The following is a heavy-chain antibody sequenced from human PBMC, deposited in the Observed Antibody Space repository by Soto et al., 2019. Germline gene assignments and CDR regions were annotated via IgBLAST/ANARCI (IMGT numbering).Heavy chain of an antibody. CDR3: AKMPGADYYYGMDV. Sequence: PSETLSLTCTVSGGSISSSSYYWGWIRQPPGKGLEWIGSIYYSGSTYYNPSLKSRVTISVDTSKNQFSLKLSSVTAADTAVYYCAKMPGADYYYGMDVWGQGTTVTVSS. D-gene: IGHD7-27*01. J-gene: IGHJ6*02. CDR2: IYYSGST. V-gene: IGHV4-39*01. CDR1: GGSISSSSYY.